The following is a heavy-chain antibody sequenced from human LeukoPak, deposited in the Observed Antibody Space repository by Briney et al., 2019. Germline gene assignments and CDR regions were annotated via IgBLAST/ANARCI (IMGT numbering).Heavy chain of an antibody. CDR1: GGSFSGYY. CDR2: INHSGSP. V-gene: IGHV4-34*01. J-gene: IGHJ4*02. D-gene: IGHD2-21*02. CDR3: ACGGGDSPFDY. Sequence: SETLSLTCAVYGGSFSGYYWSWIRQPPGKGLEWIGEINHSGSPNYNPSLKSRVTISVDTSKNQFSLKLSSVTAADTAVYYCACGGGDSPFDYWGQGTLVTVSS.